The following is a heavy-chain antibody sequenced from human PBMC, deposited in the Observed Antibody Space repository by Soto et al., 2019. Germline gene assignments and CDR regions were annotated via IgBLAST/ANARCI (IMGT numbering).Heavy chain of an antibody. V-gene: IGHV4-39*01. CDR2: IYYSGST. D-gene: IGHD5-18*01. Sequence: QLQLQESGPGLVKPSETLSLTCTVSGGSISSSSYYWGWIRKPPGQGLEWIGSIYYSGSTYYNPSLKSRVTISVDTSKNQFSLKLSSVTAADTAVYYCARHVGYSYGYYFDYWGQGTLVTVSS. J-gene: IGHJ4*02. CDR1: GGSISSSSYY. CDR3: ARHVGYSYGYYFDY.